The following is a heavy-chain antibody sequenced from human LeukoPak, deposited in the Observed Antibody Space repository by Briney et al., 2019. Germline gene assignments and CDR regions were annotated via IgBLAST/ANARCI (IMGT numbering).Heavy chain of an antibody. V-gene: IGHV3-23*01. J-gene: IGHJ5*02. CDR2: ISGSGGST. CDR3: AKDPNYDFWSGYSMFDP. CDR1: GFTFSSYS. D-gene: IGHD3-3*01. Sequence: GGSLRLSCAASGFTFSSYSMNWVRQAPGKGLEWVSAISGSGGSTYYADSVKGRFTISRDNSKNTLYLQMNSLRAEDTAVYYCAKDPNYDFWSGYSMFDPWGQGTLVTVSS.